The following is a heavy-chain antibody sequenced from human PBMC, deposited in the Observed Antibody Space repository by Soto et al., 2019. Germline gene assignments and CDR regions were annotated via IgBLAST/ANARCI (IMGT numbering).Heavy chain of an antibody. CDR2: LIPVFGTS. J-gene: IGHJ6*02. CDR1: GDSFSNYA. D-gene: IGHD6-6*01. CDR3: ARAVRTGFYGIDV. V-gene: IGHV1-69*01. Sequence: QVQLVQSGAEVKKPGSSVKVSCRASGDSFSNYAVNWLRQAPGRGLEWMGGLIPVFGTSNYAEKFQGRLTITADESTSTAYMELSSLTSEDTAVYYCARAVRTGFYGIDVWGQVTTVSVSS.